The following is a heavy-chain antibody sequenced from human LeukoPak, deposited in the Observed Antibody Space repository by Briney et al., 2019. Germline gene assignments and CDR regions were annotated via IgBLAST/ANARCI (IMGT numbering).Heavy chain of an antibody. CDR1: GGSISSYY. CDR3: ARGGYYGSGNDFRFDP. CDR2: IHYTGST. Sequence: SETLSLTCTVSGGSISSYYWSWIRQSPGKGLECIGYIHYTGSTNYNPSLQSRVTISVETSKNQFSLKLKSVTAADTAVYYCARGGYYGSGNDFRFDPWGQGTLVTVSS. J-gene: IGHJ5*02. V-gene: IGHV4-59*01. D-gene: IGHD3-10*01.